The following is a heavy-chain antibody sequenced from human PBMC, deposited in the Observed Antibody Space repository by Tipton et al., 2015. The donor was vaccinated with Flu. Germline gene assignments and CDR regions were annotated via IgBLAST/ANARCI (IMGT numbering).Heavy chain of an antibody. CDR3: AKDIEGGLATIGGVDY. CDR1: GFTFSSYG. V-gene: IGHV3-33*06. J-gene: IGHJ4*02. D-gene: IGHD5-24*01. Sequence: SGFTFSSYGMHWVRQAPGKGLEWVAVIWYDGSNKYYADSVKGRFTISRDNSKNTLYLQMNSLRAEDTAVYYCAKDIEGGLATIGGVDYWGQGTLVTVSS. CDR2: IWYDGSNK.